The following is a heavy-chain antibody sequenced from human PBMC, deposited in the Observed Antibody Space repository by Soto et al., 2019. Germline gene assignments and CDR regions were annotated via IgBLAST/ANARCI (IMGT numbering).Heavy chain of an antibody. Sequence: EVQLVESGGGLVQPGGSLRLSCAASGFTFSSYWMSWVRQAPGKGLEWVANIKQDGSEKYYVDSVKGRFTISRDNAKNSLYLQKNSLSAEDTAVYYCAREGYSGYDYFWTPNYFDYWGQGTLVTVSS. D-gene: IGHD5-12*01. J-gene: IGHJ4*02. CDR1: GFTFSSYW. CDR3: AREGYSGYDYFWTPNYFDY. CDR2: IKQDGSEK. V-gene: IGHV3-7*01.